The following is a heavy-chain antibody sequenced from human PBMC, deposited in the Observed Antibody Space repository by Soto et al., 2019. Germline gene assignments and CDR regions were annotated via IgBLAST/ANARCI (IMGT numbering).Heavy chain of an antibody. Sequence: SETLSLTCTVSGGSISSGDYYWSWIRQVPGKGLEWIGYIYYSGSTYYNPSLESRLAMSVDTSKNQFSLKLSSVTAEDTALYYCAKSFSSNWYDYFDYWGQGSLVTVSS. CDR1: GGSISSGDYY. CDR3: AKSFSSNWYDYFDY. D-gene: IGHD6-13*01. J-gene: IGHJ4*02. V-gene: IGHV4-31*03. CDR2: IYYSGST.